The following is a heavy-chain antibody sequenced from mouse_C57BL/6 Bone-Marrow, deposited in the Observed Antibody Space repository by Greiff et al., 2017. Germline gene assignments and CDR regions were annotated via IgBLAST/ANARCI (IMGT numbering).Heavy chain of an antibody. J-gene: IGHJ1*03. CDR2: IYPGSGST. Sequence: QVQLQQPGAELVKPGASVKMSCKASGYTFTSYWITWVKQRPGQGLEWIGDIYPGSGSTNYNEKFKSKATLTVDTSSSTAYMQLSSLTSEDSAVYYCARGEGGTLTLTLTLTLTPYGSSEDWYFDVWGTGTTVTVSS. V-gene: IGHV1-55*01. CDR3: ARGEGGTLTLTLTLTLTPYGSSEDWYFDV. CDR1: GYTFTSYW. D-gene: IGHD1-1*01.